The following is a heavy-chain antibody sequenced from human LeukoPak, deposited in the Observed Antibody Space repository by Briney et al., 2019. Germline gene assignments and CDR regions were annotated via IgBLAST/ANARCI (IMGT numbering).Heavy chain of an antibody. CDR3: ARGHFDILTGYYIEY. J-gene: IGHJ4*02. V-gene: IGHV4-61*01. CDR1: GGSLRSGSDY. CDR2: IYYRGTT. Sequence: SETPSLTCTVSGGSLRSGSDYWGWVRQPPRKGPEWVGYIYYRGTTNYNPSLKSRATISVDTSKKQFSLKLSFVTAADTAVYYCARGHFDILTGYYIEYWGQGTLVTVSS. D-gene: IGHD3-9*01.